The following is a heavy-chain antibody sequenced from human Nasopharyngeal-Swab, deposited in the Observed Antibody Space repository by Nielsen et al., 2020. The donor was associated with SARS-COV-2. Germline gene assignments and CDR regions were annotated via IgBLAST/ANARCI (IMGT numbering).Heavy chain of an antibody. CDR3: ARIKRITMVQGVMGYYYGMDV. Sequence: WIRQPPGKALEWLEHIFSNDEKSYSTSLKSRLTISKDTSKSQVVLTMTNMDPVDTATYYCARIKRITMVQGVMGYYYGMDVWGQGTTVTVSS. CDR2: IFSNDEK. J-gene: IGHJ6*02. D-gene: IGHD3-10*01. V-gene: IGHV2-26*01.